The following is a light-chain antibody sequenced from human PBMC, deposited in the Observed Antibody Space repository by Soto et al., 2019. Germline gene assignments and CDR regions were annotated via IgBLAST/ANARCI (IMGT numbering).Light chain of an antibody. J-gene: IGKJ2*01. CDR1: QGISSW. CDR3: QQDYSFPYN. Sequence: DIQMTQSPSSVSASVGDRVTITCRASQGISSWLAWYQQKPGKAPKLLICAASSLQRGVPSRFSGGGSVTDFTLTNSSLQPEDFATYYCQQDYSFPYNFGQGTKLEIK. V-gene: IGKV1-12*02. CDR2: AAS.